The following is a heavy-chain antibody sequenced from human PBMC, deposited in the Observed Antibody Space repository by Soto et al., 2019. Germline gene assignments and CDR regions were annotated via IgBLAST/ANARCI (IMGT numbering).Heavy chain of an antibody. D-gene: IGHD1-26*01. CDR2: IIPILGTP. Sequence: GASVKVSCKASGDTFSTYSISWVRQAPGQGLEWLGGIIPILGTPSYAQRFQGRVTITADKSTSTAYMELSSLKTEDTAVYYCTTDSGSYSRSNWFDPWGQGTLVTVSS. V-gene: IGHV1-69*08. CDR1: GDTFSTYS. CDR3: TTDSGSYSRSNWFDP. J-gene: IGHJ5*02.